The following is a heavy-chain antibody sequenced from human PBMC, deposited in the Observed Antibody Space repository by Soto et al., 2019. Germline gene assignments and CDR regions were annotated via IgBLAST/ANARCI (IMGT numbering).Heavy chain of an antibody. CDR2: ISGSGGST. J-gene: IGHJ4*02. CDR1: GFTFSSYA. CDR3: AKDYSSGPGDFDY. V-gene: IGHV3-23*01. Sequence: PGGSLRLSCAASGFTFSSYAMSWVRQAPGKGLEWVSAISGSGGSTYYADSVKGRFTNSRDNSKNTLYLQMNSLRAEDTVVYYCAKDYSSGPGDFDYWGQGSLVTVSS. D-gene: IGHD6-19*01.